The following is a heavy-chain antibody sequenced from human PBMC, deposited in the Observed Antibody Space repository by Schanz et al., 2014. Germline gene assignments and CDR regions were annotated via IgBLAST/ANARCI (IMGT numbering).Heavy chain of an antibody. CDR2: FDVEDGET. D-gene: IGHD4-17*01. V-gene: IGHV1-24*01. Sequence: QVQLLQSGSEVKKPGASVKVSCEISGYTVSALAMHWVRQAPGKGLEWLGGFDVEDGETIYAQKFQGRVTMTEDTSTETAYMELSGLRPEDTAVYYCARAPVTVGPYHYYMDVWGKGTTVTVSS. CDR1: GYTVSALA. CDR3: ARAPVTVGPYHYYMDV. J-gene: IGHJ6*03.